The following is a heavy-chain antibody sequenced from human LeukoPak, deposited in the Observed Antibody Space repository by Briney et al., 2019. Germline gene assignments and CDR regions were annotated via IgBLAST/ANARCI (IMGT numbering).Heavy chain of an antibody. D-gene: IGHD3-10*01. CDR2: IYSGGST. J-gene: IGHJ4*02. CDR3: ARDPFGSGSYYKSY. CDR1: GFTVSSNY. Sequence: PGGSLRLSCAASGFTVSSNYMSWVRQAPGKGLEWVSVIYSGGSTYYADSVKGRFTISRDNSKNTLYLQMNNLRAEDTAVYYCARDPFGSGSYYKSYWGQGTLVTVSS. V-gene: IGHV3-66*01.